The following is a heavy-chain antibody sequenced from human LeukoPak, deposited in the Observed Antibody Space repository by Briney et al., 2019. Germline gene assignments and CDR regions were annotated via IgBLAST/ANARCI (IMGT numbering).Heavy chain of an antibody. D-gene: IGHD1-26*01. J-gene: IGHJ5*02. CDR3: ARDEYSGSYYPS. CDR2: FDPEDGET. V-gene: IGHV1-24*01. Sequence: ASVKVSCKVSGYTLTELSMHWVRQAPGKGLEWMGGFDPEDGETTYAQKFQGRVTMTEDTSTDTAYMELSSLRSEDTAVYYCARDEYSGSYYPSWGQGTLVTVSS. CDR1: GYTLTELS.